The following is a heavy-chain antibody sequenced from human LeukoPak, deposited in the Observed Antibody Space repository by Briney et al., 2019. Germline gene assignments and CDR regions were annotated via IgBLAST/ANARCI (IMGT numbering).Heavy chain of an antibody. CDR1: GFTFSNTA. V-gene: IGHV3-23*01. Sequence: GGSLRLSCAASGFTFSNTAMSWVRRAPGKGLEWVSAISASGDGTFYTDSVKGRFTVSRDNSKNMLYLQMNSLRGDDTAVYYCATHLAYCPTESCSFFDYWGQGTLVSVPS. D-gene: IGHD2-21*01. CDR3: ATHLAYCPTESCSFFDY. J-gene: IGHJ4*02. CDR2: ISASGDGT.